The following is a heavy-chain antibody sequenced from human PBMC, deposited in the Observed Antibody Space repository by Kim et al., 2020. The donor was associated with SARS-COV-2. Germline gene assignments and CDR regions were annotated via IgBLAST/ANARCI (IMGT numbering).Heavy chain of an antibody. D-gene: IGHD2-2*01. V-gene: IGHV3-23*01. CDR3: AKLTVVVTAALDY. Sequence: YAESVKGRFTISRDNSKNTLYLQMNSLRAEDTAVYYCAKLTVVVTAALDYWGQGALVTVSS. J-gene: IGHJ4*02.